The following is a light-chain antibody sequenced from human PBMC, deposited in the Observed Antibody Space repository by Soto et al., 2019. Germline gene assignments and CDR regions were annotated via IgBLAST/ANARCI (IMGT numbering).Light chain of an antibody. Sequence: DIQMTQSPSTLSASVGDRVTITCRASQSTSSWLAWYKQKPGKAPKLLIYKTSSLESGVPSRFSGSGAGTEFTLTIGCLQADDFATYYCQQYSSYSYSFGQGTKLEIK. V-gene: IGKV1-5*03. CDR3: QQYSSYSYS. CDR2: KTS. CDR1: QSTSSW. J-gene: IGKJ2*03.